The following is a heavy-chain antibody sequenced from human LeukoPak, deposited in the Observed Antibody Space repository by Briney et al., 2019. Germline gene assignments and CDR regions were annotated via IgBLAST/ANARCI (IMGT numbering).Heavy chain of an antibody. CDR3: ARSYYDILTGYPPFWH. Sequence: ASVKVSCKASGYTFTSYAMNWVRQAPGQGLEWMGWINTNTGNPTYAQGFTGRFVFSLDTSVSTAYLQISSLKAEDTAVYYCARSYYDILTGYPPFWHWGQGTLVTVSS. D-gene: IGHD3-9*01. CDR2: INTNTGNP. V-gene: IGHV7-4-1*02. CDR1: GYTFTSYA. J-gene: IGHJ1*01.